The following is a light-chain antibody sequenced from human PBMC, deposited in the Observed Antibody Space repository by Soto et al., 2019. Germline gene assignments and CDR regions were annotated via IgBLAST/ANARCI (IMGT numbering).Light chain of an antibody. J-gene: IGKJ5*01. Sequence: EIVFTQAPATLTLYTGERATLSCRASQSVSSYLACYQQKPGQAPRLLIYDASNRATGIPARFSGSGSGTDFTLTISSLEPEDFAVYYCQQRSNWPPITFGQGTRLEIK. CDR2: DAS. CDR3: QQRSNWPPIT. CDR1: QSVSSY. V-gene: IGKV3-11*01.